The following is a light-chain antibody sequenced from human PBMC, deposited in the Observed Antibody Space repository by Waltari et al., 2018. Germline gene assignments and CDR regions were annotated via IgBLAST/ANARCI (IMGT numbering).Light chain of an antibody. CDR3: GSYTTRATHV. CDR1: SSYVGGYTY. Sequence: QSALTQPASVSGSPGQSITISCTATSSYVGGYTYVSWYHHHPGTTPKLIIFDVNRRPSGVSHRFSGSKSGNTASLTISGLQAEDEADYYCGSYTTRATHVFGIGTKVTVL. CDR2: DVN. J-gene: IGLJ1*01. V-gene: IGLV2-14*03.